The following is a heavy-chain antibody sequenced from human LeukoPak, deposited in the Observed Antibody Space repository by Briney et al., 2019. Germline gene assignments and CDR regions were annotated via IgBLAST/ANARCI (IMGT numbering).Heavy chain of an antibody. CDR2: IYYSGST. J-gene: IGHJ5*02. CDR1: GGSISSGGYS. D-gene: IGHD3-9*01. V-gene: IGHV4-31*03. Sequence: SETLSLTCTASGGSISSGGYSWSWIRQHPGKGLEWIGYIYYSGSTYYNPSLKSRVTISVDTSKNQFSLKLSSVTAADTAVYYCARTYYDILTPLLGNWFDPWGQGTLVTVSS. CDR3: ARTYYDILTPLLGNWFDP.